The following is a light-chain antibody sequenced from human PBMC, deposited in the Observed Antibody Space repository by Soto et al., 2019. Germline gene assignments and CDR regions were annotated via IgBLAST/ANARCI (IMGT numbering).Light chain of an antibody. CDR3: QTWVTGITV. V-gene: IGLV4-69*01. J-gene: IGLJ7*01. CDR2: LNGDGSH. Sequence: QPVLTQSPSASASLGASVKLTCTLSSGHSSYAIAWHQQQPEKGPRYLMKLNGDGSHSKGDGIPDRFSGSSSGTERYLTLSSLQSEDEADYYCQTWVTGITVFGGGTQLTVL. CDR1: SGHSSYA.